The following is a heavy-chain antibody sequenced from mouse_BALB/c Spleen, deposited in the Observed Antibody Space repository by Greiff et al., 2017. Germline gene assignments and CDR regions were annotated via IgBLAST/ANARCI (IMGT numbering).Heavy chain of an antibody. Sequence: EVKVVESGGGLVQPGGSLRLSCATSGFTFTDYYMSWVRQPPGKALEWLGFIRNKANGYTTEYSASVKGRFTISRDNSQSILYLQMNTLRAEDSATYYCARDPPYDSAWFAYWGQGTLVTVSA. J-gene: IGHJ3*01. CDR3: ARDPPYDSAWFAY. D-gene: IGHD2-4*01. CDR2: IRNKANGYTT. CDR1: GFTFTDYY. V-gene: IGHV7-3*02.